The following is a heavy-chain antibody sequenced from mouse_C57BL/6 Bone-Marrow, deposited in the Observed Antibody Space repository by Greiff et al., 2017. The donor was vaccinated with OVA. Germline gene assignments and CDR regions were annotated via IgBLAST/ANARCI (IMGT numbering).Heavy chain of an antibody. D-gene: IGHD2-4*01. J-gene: IGHJ3*01. CDR3: AKSDYDWFAY. CDR2: INPYNGGT. Sequence: VQLQQSGPVLVKPGASVKMSCKASGYTFTDYYMNWVKQSPGKSLEWIGVINPYNGGTSYNQKFKGKATLTVDKSSSTAYMELNSLTSEDSAVYYCAKSDYDWFAYWGQGTLVTVSA. V-gene: IGHV1-19*01. CDR1: GYTFTDYY.